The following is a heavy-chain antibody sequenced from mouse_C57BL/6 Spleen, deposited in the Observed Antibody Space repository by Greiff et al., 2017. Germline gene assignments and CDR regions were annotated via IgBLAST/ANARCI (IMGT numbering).Heavy chain of an antibody. CDR2: IWTGGGT. D-gene: IGHD2-5*01. CDR1: GFSLTSYA. CDR3: ARAYSNYNAMDY. Sequence: VQLVESGPGLVAPSQSLSITCTVSGFSLTSYAISWVRQPPRKGLEWLGAIWTGGGTNYNSAIKSRLSISKDNSKSQVFLKMNSLQTDDTARYYCARAYSNYNAMDYWGQGTSVTVSS. J-gene: IGHJ4*01. V-gene: IGHV2-9-1*01.